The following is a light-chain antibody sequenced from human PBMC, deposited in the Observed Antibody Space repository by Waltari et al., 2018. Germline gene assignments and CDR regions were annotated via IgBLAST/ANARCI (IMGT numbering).Light chain of an antibody. Sequence: QSVLTQPPSVSAAPGQKVTISCSGSSSNIGNYYVSWYHQLPGAAPKLLIYDSKKRPSEIPDRFTASKSGTSANLGSTGLQIGDEADYYCATWDNSLSDVVFGGGTKLTVL. CDR1: SSNIGNYY. CDR3: ATWDNSLSDVV. J-gene: IGLJ2*01. V-gene: IGLV1-51*01. CDR2: DSK.